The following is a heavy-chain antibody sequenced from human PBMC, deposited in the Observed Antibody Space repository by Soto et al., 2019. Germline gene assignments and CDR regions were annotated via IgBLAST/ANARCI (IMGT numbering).Heavy chain of an antibody. CDR2: IYYSGST. V-gene: IGHV4-39*01. J-gene: IGHJ4*02. CDR1: GGSISSGGYY. CDR3: ARQRTSVVTQAYFDV. Sequence: SETLSLTCTVSGGSISSGGYYWTWIRQHPGKGLEWIGYIYYSGSTYYNPSLRSRVSMSIDTSKDQFSLKLKSVTAADTALYFCARQRTSVVTQAYFDVWGPGSLVTVSS. D-gene: IGHD2-21*02.